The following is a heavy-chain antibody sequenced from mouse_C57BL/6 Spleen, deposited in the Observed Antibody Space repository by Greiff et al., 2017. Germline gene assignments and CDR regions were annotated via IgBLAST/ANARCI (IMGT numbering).Heavy chain of an antibody. CDR2: IWRGGST. D-gene: IGHD1-1*01. Sequence: VQLQESGPGLVQPSPSLSITCTASGFSLTSYGVHWVRQSPGKGLEWLGVIWRGGSTAYNAAFISRLSISKDNSKSQVFFKMNSLQADDTAIYYCASTVVGAMDYWGQGTSVTVSA. CDR3: ASTVVGAMDY. V-gene: IGHV2-2*01. J-gene: IGHJ4*01. CDR1: GFSLTSYG.